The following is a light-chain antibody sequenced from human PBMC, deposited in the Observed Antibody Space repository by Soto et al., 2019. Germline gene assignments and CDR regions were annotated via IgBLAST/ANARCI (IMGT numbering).Light chain of an antibody. CDR2: GAS. CDR3: QQYDNSIT. Sequence: EIVLTQSPGTLSLSPGETATLSCRASQSVSSNNLAWYHQKPGQTPRLLVYGASSRATGIPDRFSGSGSGKDLTLTISRLEPEDFAVYYCQQYDNSITFGQGTRLEIE. J-gene: IGKJ5*01. CDR1: QSVSSNN. V-gene: IGKV3-20*01.